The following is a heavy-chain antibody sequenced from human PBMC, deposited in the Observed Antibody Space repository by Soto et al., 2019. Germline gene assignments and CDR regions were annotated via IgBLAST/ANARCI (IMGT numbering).Heavy chain of an antibody. J-gene: IGHJ6*04. Sequence: SETLSLTCAVYGGSFSGYYWSWIRQPPGKGLEWSGEINHSGSTNYNPSLKSRVTISVDTSKNQFSLKLSSVTAADTAVYYCATRGYSYGSSDVWGKGTTVTVSS. V-gene: IGHV4-34*01. CDR2: INHSGST. D-gene: IGHD5-18*01. CDR3: ATRGYSYGSSDV. CDR1: GGSFSGYY.